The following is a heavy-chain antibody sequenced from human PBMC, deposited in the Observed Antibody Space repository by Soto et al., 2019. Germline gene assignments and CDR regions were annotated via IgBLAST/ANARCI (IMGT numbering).Heavy chain of an antibody. D-gene: IGHD1-1*01. CDR3: ARRYGYSFDY. V-gene: IGHV4-59*08. J-gene: IGHJ4*02. CDR2: IYYSGST. CDR1: GGSISSYY. Sequence: QVQLQESGPGLVKPSETLSLTCTVSGGSISSYYWSWIRQPPGKGLEWIGYIYYSGSTNYNPSLKSRVTLSVATPKNQFSLKLSSVTAADTAVYYCARRYGYSFDYWGQGTLVTVSS.